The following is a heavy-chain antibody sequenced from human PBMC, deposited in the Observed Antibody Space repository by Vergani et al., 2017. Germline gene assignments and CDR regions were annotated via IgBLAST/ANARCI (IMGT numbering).Heavy chain of an antibody. V-gene: IGHV3-48*01. Sequence: EVQLVESGGGLVQPGGSLRLSCAASGFTFSSYSMNWVRQAPGKGLEWVSYISSSSSTIYYADSVKGRFTISRDNAKNSLYLQMNSLRAEDTAVYYCARDARSIYGSGSSARRDAFDIWGQGTMVTVSS. CDR2: ISSSSSTI. D-gene: IGHD3-10*01. J-gene: IGHJ3*02. CDR1: GFTFSSYS. CDR3: ARDARSIYGSGSSARRDAFDI.